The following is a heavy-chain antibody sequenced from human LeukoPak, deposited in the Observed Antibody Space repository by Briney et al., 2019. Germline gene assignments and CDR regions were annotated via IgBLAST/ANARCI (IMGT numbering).Heavy chain of an antibody. V-gene: IGHV4-34*01. D-gene: IGHD3-10*01. CDR1: SGSFSGYY. CDR2: IKDGGIT. J-gene: IGHJ4*02. Sequence: SETLSLTCAVYSGSFSGYYWSWIRLPPGKGLEWIGEIKDGGITNYNPSLGSRVTISVDTSKNQLSLKLSSATAADTAVYYCVRGFSGVVGDYWGQGTLVTVSS. CDR3: VRGFSGVVGDY.